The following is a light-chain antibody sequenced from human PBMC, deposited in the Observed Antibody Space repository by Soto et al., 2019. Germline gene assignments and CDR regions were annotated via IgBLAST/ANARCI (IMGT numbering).Light chain of an antibody. J-gene: IGKJ4*01. V-gene: IGKV1-27*01. CDR2: AAS. CDR1: QGISNY. CDR3: QKYSSAPLT. Sequence: DIQRTQSPSSLSASVGDRVTITCRASQGISNYLAWYQQQPGKVPKLLIYAASTLQSGVTARFSGSGTGTDFTLTISSLQPEDVANYDCQKYSSAPLTFGGGTKVEIK.